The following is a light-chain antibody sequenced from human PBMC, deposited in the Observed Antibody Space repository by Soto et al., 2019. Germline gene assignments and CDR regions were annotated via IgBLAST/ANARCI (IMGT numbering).Light chain of an antibody. V-gene: IGKV3-15*01. J-gene: IGKJ1*01. CDR1: QNISRS. CDR3: HQYKGWPRT. CDR2: GPS. Sequence: EIVMTQSPVTLSVSPGERATLSCRASQNISRSLAWYQQKPGQGPSLLIYGPSTRAGGVPARFSGGGSGTEFPLPITRLQSEDVAFYYCHQYKGWPRTLGQGTKVEI.